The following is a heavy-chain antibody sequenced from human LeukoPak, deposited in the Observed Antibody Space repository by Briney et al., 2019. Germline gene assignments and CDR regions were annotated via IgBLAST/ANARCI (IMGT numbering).Heavy chain of an antibody. CDR3: ATPGGFGELYGKHYYYGMDV. CDR1: GYTFTSYA. D-gene: IGHD3-10*01. Sequence: ASVKVSCKASGYTFTSYAMHWVRQAPGQRLEWMGWINAGNGNTKYSQKFQGRVTITRDTSASTAYMELSSLRSEDTAVYYCATPGGFGELYGKHYYYGMDVWGKGTTVTVSS. J-gene: IGHJ6*04. CDR2: INAGNGNT. V-gene: IGHV1-3*01.